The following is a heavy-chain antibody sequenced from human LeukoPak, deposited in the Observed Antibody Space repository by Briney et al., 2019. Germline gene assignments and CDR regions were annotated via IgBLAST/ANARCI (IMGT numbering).Heavy chain of an antibody. CDR1: GGTFSSYA. D-gene: IGHD1-14*01. Sequence: ASVKVSCKASGGTFSSYAISWVRQAPGQGLEWMGRIIPIFGTANYAQKFQGRVTITTDESTSTAYMELSSLRSEDTAVYYCAPETASNRYWFDPWGQGTPVTVSS. CDR3: APETASNRYWFDP. J-gene: IGHJ5*02. CDR2: IIPIFGTA. V-gene: IGHV1-69*05.